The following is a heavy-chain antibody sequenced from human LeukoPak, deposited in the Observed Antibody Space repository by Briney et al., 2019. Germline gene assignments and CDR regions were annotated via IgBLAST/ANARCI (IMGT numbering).Heavy chain of an antibody. D-gene: IGHD1-14*01. CDR2: IYYSGST. CDR3: ARLPDFQH. V-gene: IGHV4-59*08. Sequence: PSETLSLTCTVSGGSISSYYWSWLRQPPGKGLEWIGYIYYSGSTNYNPSLKSRVTISVDTSKNQFSLKLSSVTAADTAVYYCARLPDFQHWGQGTLVTVSS. CDR1: GGSISSYY. J-gene: IGHJ1*01.